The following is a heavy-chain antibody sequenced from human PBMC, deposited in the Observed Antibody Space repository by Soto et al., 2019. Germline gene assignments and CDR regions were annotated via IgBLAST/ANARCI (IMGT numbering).Heavy chain of an antibody. Sequence: TSVKVSCKASGYTFTGYYMHWVRQAPGQGLEWMGWINPNSGGTNYAQKFQGWVTMTRDTSISTAYMELSRLGSDDTAVYYCARDIGYCSGGSCPDYWGQGTLVTVSS. J-gene: IGHJ4*02. CDR2: INPNSGGT. V-gene: IGHV1-2*04. D-gene: IGHD2-15*01. CDR1: GYTFTGYY. CDR3: ARDIGYCSGGSCPDY.